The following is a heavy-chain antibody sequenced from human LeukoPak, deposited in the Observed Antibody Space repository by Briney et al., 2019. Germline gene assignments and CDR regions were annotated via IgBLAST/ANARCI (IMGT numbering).Heavy chain of an antibody. CDR3: ARHHAGVGATTAFDI. J-gene: IGHJ3*02. D-gene: IGHD1-26*01. CDR1: GGSISSYY. Sequence: SETLSLTCTVSGGSISSYYWSWIRQPAGKGLEWIGRIYTSGSTNYNPSLKSRVTISVDTSKNQFSLKLSSVTAADTAVYYCARHHAGVGATTAFDIWGQGTMVTVSS. CDR2: IYTSGST. V-gene: IGHV4-4*07.